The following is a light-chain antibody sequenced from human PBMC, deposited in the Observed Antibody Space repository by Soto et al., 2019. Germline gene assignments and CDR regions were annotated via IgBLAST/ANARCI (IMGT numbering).Light chain of an antibody. V-gene: IGKV3-15*01. CDR1: QSFSSN. Sequence: EIVMTQSPATLSVSPGERATLSCGASQSFSSNLAWYQQKPGQAPRLLIYGASTRATGIPARFSGSGSGTEFTLTISSLQSEDFAVYYCQQYNNWPPEYTFGQGTKLEIK. J-gene: IGKJ2*01. CDR2: GAS. CDR3: QQYNNWPPEYT.